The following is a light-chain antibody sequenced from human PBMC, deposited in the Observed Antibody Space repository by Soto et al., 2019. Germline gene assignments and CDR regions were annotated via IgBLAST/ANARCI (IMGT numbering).Light chain of an antibody. V-gene: IGKV3-20*01. CDR3: QQYDSSPIT. CDR1: QSVTSSY. CDR2: GAS. Sequence: EIVLTQSPGTLSLSPGERATLSCRASQSVTSSYLAWYQQKPGQAPRLLIYGASSRPTGIPDRFGGSGSGTDFTLTISRLEPEDFAVYYCQQYDSSPITFGQGTRLEIK. J-gene: IGKJ5*01.